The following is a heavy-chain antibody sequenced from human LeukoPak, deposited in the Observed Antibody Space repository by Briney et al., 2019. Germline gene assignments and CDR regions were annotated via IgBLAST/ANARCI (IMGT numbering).Heavy chain of an antibody. Sequence: ASVKVSCKVSGYTLTELSMHWVRQAPGKGLEWMGGFDPEDGETIYAQKFQGRVTMTTDTSTSTAYMELRSLRSDDTAVYYCARDHRNPYDFWSGYYNYYYGMDVWGQGTTVTVSS. D-gene: IGHD3-3*01. CDR3: ARDHRNPYDFWSGYYNYYYGMDV. CDR1: GYTLTELS. V-gene: IGHV1-24*01. J-gene: IGHJ6*02. CDR2: FDPEDGET.